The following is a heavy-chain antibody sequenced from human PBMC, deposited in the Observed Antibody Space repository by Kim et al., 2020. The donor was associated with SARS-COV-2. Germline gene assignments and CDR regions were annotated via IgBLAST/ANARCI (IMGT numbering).Heavy chain of an antibody. D-gene: IGHD2-8*01. V-gene: IGHV3-30*04. J-gene: IGHJ4*02. CDR2: ISYDGSNK. CDR1: GFTFSSYA. CDR3: ARDQGYCTNGVCFYFDY. Sequence: LSLTCAASGFTFSSYAMHWVRQAPGKGLEWVAVISYDGSNKYYADSVKGRFTISRDNSKNTLYLQMNSLRAEDTAVYYCARDQGYCTNGVCFYFDYWGQGALVTVSS.